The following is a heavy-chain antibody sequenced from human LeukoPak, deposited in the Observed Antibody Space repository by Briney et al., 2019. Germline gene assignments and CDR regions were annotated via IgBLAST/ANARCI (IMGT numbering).Heavy chain of an antibody. CDR3: ARGRPGLASAGTYDF. J-gene: IGHJ4*02. CDR2: MNPNSGKT. V-gene: IGHV1-8*01. Sequence: GASVKVSCKASGYTFTSSDINWVRQAPGQGLEWMGWMNPNSGKTGYARKFQGRVTMTKNTSISTAYMEVSSLGYEDTAIYYCARGRPGLASAGTYDFWRQGTLITVSS. CDR1: GYTFTSSD. D-gene: IGHD6-13*01.